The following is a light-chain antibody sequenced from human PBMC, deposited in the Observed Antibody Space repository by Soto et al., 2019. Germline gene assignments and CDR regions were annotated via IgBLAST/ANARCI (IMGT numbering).Light chain of an antibody. CDR2: GAS. J-gene: IGKJ2*01. Sequence: ILFTPSPDSLSLSPGEIDIFYGRVSQSVSSSYLAWYQQKPGQAPRLLIYGASSRATGIPDRFSGSGSGTDFTLTISSLQSEDFAVYYCQQYNNWPYTFGQGTKVDIK. V-gene: IGKV3-20*01. CDR3: QQYNNWPYT. CDR1: QSVSSSY.